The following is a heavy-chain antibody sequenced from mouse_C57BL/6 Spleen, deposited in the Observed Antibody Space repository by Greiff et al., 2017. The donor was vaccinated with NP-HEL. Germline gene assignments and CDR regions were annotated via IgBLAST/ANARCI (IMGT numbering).Heavy chain of an antibody. CDR2: INPSTGGT. CDR3: ARRGDGYYVDADV. J-gene: IGHJ1*03. CDR1: GYSFTGYY. Sequence: EVQLQQSGPELVKPGASVKISCKASGYSFTGYYMNWVKQSPEKSLEWIGEINPSTGGTTYNQKFKAKATLTVDKSSSTAYMQLKSLTSEDSAVYYCARRGDGYYVDADVWGTGTTVTVSS. V-gene: IGHV1-42*01. D-gene: IGHD2-3*01.